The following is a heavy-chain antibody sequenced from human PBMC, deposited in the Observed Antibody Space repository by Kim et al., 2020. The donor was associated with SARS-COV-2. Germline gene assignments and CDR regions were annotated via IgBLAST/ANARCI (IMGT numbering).Heavy chain of an antibody. CDR2: VFDSGST. CDR3: SRGKGSGPRPGDSWFWYC. D-gene: IGHD3-10*01. CDR1: GGSISNYD. V-gene: IGHV4-59*01. Sequence: SETLSLTCTVSGGSISNYDWNWIRQPPGKGLEWVGYVFDSGSTNYNPYLKSRGTISLGAYKKQISLQLTSVTAADTAVYYYSRGKGSGPRPGDSWFWYC. J-gene: IGHJ2*01.